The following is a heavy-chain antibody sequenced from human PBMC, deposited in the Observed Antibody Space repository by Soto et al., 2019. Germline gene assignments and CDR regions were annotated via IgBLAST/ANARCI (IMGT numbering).Heavy chain of an antibody. CDR3: ARQGSNGAYYYYGMDI. D-gene: IGHD3-16*01. Sequence: GESLKISCKGSGYRFSSYWIAWVRQMPGKGLEWMGIIYPGDSDTRYSPSFEGQVTISADKSNSTAYLQWSSLKASDTAMYYCARQGSNGAYYYYGMDIWGQGTTVTVSS. CDR2: IYPGDSDT. CDR1: GYRFSSYW. J-gene: IGHJ6*02. V-gene: IGHV5-51*01.